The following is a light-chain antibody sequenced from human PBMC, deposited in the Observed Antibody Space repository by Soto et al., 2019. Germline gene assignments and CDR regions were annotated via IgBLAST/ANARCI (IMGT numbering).Light chain of an antibody. Sequence: EIVLTQSPATLSLSPGERATLSCRASQSISTYLAWYQQKPGQAPRLLIYDASNRATGIPARFSGSGSGTDFTLPISSLEPEDFAVYYCQQRSNWPPITFVQGKRLEIE. J-gene: IGKJ5*01. CDR1: QSISTY. V-gene: IGKV3-11*01. CDR3: QQRSNWPPIT. CDR2: DAS.